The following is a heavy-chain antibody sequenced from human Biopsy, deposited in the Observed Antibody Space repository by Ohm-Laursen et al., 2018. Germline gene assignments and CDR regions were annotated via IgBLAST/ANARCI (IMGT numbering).Heavy chain of an antibody. D-gene: IGHD3-3*01. CDR1: GGSIGGSGDY. J-gene: IGHJ3*01. Sequence: TLSLTWTVSGGSIGGSGDYWSWIRQPPGKGLEWIGYISDTGTTNYNPSLRGRVAMSVDTSKNQFSLQLTSVTAADTAMFFCARLFRLDDYWNDDPPDGFDVWGQGTMVTVSS. V-gene: IGHV4-61*08. CDR2: ISDTGTT. CDR3: ARLFRLDDYWNDDPPDGFDV.